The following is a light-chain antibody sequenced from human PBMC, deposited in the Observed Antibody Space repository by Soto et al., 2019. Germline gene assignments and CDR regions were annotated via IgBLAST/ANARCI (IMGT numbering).Light chain of an antibody. CDR3: HTWGSGIVV. J-gene: IGLJ2*01. CDR1: SGHSNYA. V-gene: IGLV4-69*01. CDR2: LNSDGSH. Sequence: QLVLTQSPSASASLGASVKLTCTLSSGHSNYAIAWHQQQSEKGPRYLMKLNSDGSHSKGDGIPDRFSGSSSWAERYLPISSLQSEDEADYYCHTWGSGIVVFGGGTKVTVL.